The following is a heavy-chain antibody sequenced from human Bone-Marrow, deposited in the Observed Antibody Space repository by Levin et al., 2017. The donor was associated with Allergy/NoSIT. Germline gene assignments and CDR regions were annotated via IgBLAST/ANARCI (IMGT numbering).Heavy chain of an antibody. V-gene: IGHV3-23*01. J-gene: IGHJ4*02. CDR1: GFIFSNYG. CDR3: ARSGRGGYFGYDWYDY. Sequence: PGGSLRLSCRTSGFIFSNYGMSWVRQAPGKGLEWVSDISSGGASTNYADSVKGRFTISRDDSKNTLYLQMNSLRAEDTGVYYCARSGRGGYFGYDWYDYWGQGTLVIVSS. D-gene: IGHD5-12*01. CDR2: ISSGGAST.